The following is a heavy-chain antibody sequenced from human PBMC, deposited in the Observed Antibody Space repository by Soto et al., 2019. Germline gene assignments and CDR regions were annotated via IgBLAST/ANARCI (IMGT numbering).Heavy chain of an antibody. CDR2: IWYDGSNK. D-gene: IGHD2-15*01. CDR1: GFTFSSYG. CDR3: ARAVVAATEELMDV. Sequence: GGSLRLSCAASGFTFSSYGMHWVRQAPGKGLEWVAVIWYDGSNKYYADSVKGRFTISRDNSKNTLYLQMNSLRAEDTAVYYCARAVVAATEELMDVWGQGTTVTVSS. V-gene: IGHV3-33*01. J-gene: IGHJ6*02.